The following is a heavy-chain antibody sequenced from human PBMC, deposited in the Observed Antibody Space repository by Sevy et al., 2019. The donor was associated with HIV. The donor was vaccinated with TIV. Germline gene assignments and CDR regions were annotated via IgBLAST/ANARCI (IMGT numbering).Heavy chain of an antibody. CDR1: GFTFSSYW. J-gene: IGHJ4*02. CDR2: IKQDGSEK. Sequence: GGSLRLSCAASGFTFSSYWMSWVRQAPGKGLEWVANIKQDGSEKYYVHSVKGRFTISRDNAKNSLYLQMNSLRAEDTAVYYCAREGVGDTAMAVDYWGQGTLVTVSS. V-gene: IGHV3-7*01. D-gene: IGHD5-18*01. CDR3: AREGVGDTAMAVDY.